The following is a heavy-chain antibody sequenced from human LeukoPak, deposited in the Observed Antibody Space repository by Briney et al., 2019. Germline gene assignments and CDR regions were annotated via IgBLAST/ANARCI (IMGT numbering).Heavy chain of an antibody. J-gene: IGHJ4*02. CDR3: ARAEDGYNFSDYFDY. Sequence: GASVKVSCKASGYSFTSHYMHWVRQAPGQGLEWLGLINPTGSSTLYAQKFQGRVTMTRDMSTTTDYMELSSLGSDDTAVYYCARAEDGYNFSDYFDYWGQGTLVTVSS. CDR2: INPTGSST. D-gene: IGHD5-24*01. V-gene: IGHV1-46*01. CDR1: GYSFTSHY.